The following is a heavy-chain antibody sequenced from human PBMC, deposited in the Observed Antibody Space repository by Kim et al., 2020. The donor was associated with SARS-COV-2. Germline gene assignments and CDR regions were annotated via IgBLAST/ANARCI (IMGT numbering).Heavy chain of an antibody. Sequence: SETLSLTCAVYGGSFSGYYWSWIRQPPGKGLEWIGEINHSGSTNYNPSLKSRVTISVDTSKNQFSLKLSSVTAADTTVYYCARGRRVVPAAITLSKFDYWGQGPLVTVSS. CDR3: ARGRRVVPAAITLSKFDY. CDR1: GGSFSGYY. V-gene: IGHV4-34*01. J-gene: IGHJ4*02. CDR2: INHSGST. D-gene: IGHD2-2*01.